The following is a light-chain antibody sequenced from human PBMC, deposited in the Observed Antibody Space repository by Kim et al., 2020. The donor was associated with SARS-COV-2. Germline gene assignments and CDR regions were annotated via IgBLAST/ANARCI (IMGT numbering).Light chain of an antibody. CDR1: SSDVGGYNY. Sequence: QSALTQPASVSGSPGQSITISCTGTSSDVGGYNYVSWYQQHLGKAPKLMIFEVSNRPSGVSDRFSGSKSGNTASLTISGLQAEDEADYHCSSYTTGTTLVFGTGTKVTVL. J-gene: IGLJ1*01. CDR3: SSYTTGTTLV. CDR2: EVS. V-gene: IGLV2-14*03.